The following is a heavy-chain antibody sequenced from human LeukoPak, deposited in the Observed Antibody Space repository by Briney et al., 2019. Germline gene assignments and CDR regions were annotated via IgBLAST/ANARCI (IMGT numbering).Heavy chain of an antibody. D-gene: IGHD6-19*01. Sequence: PGGSLRLSCAASGFTFSSYWMSWVRQAPGKGLEWVANIEQDGREKYYVDSVKGRFTISRDNAKSSLYLQMNTLRAEDTAVYSCARQRVGYGSGRRYFDYWGQGTLVTVSS. V-gene: IGHV3-7*03. CDR1: GFTFSSYW. CDR3: ARQRVGYGSGRRYFDY. J-gene: IGHJ4*02. CDR2: IEQDGREK.